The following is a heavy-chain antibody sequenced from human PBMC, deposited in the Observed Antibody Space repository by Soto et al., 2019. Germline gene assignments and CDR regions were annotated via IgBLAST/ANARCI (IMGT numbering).Heavy chain of an antibody. Sequence: QVQLQQWGAGLLKPSETLSLTCAVYGGSFSGYYWSWIHQPPGKGLEWIGEISHSGSTNYNPSLKSRVTISVDTSKNQFSLKLSSVTAADTAVYYCASMDSSSSGAFDIWGQGTMVTVSS. CDR2: ISHSGST. J-gene: IGHJ3*02. V-gene: IGHV4-34*01. CDR1: GGSFSGYY. CDR3: ASMDSSSSGAFDI. D-gene: IGHD6-6*01.